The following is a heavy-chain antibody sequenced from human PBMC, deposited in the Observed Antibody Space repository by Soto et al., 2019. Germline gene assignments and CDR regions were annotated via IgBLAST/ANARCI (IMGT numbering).Heavy chain of an antibody. D-gene: IGHD2-2*01. CDR1: GGSFSGYY. CDR3: ARGIVVVPAAIGDYYYYMDV. CDR2: INHSGST. V-gene: IGHV4-34*01. J-gene: IGHJ6*03. Sequence: SETLSLTCAVYGGSFSGYYWSWIRQPPGKGLEWTGEINHSGSTNYNPSLKSRVTISVDTSKNQFSLKLSSVTAADTAVYYCARGIVVVPAAIGDYYYYMDVWGKGTTVTVSS.